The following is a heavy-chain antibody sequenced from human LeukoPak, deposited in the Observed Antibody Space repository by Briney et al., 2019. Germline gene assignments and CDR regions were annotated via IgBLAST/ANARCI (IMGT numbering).Heavy chain of an antibody. J-gene: IGHJ4*02. CDR1: GYTFVNYD. D-gene: IGHD3-22*01. Sequence: ASVKVSCKASGYTFVNYDITWVRQAPGQGLEWMGWMNPNSGDTGYAQKFQGRLSMTRDTSISTAYMELSSLRSEDTAVYYCARGFSAYDGTDYAFSYYWGQGTLVTVSS. CDR2: MNPNSGDT. V-gene: IGHV1-8*01. CDR3: ARGFSAYDGTDYAFSYY.